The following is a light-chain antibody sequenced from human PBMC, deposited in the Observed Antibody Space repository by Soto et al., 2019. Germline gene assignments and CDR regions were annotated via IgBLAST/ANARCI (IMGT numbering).Light chain of an antibody. CDR1: QSVSSSY. CDR3: QQYMSYS. CDR2: GAS. V-gene: IGKV3-20*01. J-gene: IGKJ1*01. Sequence: EIVLTQSPGTLSLSPGERATLSFRASQSVSSSYLAWYQQKPGQAPRLLIYGASSRATGIPDRFSGSGSGTEFTLTISSLQPDDFATYYCQQYMSYSFGQGTKVDIK.